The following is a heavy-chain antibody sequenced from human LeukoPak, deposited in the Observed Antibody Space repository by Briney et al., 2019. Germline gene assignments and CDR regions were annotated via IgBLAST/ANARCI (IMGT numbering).Heavy chain of an antibody. J-gene: IGHJ3*02. V-gene: IGHV1-18*01. CDR3: ARGRLNQQWLVSDAFDI. Sequence: ASVKVSCKASGGTFSSYAISWVRQAPGQGLEWMGWISAYNGNTNYAQKLQGRVTMTTDTSTSTAYMELRSLRSDDTAVYYCARGRLNQQWLVSDAFDIWGQGTMVTVSS. D-gene: IGHD6-19*01. CDR1: GGTFSSYA. CDR2: ISAYNGNT.